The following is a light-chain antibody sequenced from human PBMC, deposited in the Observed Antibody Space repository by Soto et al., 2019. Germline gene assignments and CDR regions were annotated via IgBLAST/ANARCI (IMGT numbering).Light chain of an antibody. CDR3: SSYADSNCLGV. CDR1: SSDVGGYNY. CDR2: EVS. Sequence: QSVLTQPPSASGSPGQTVTISCIGTSSDVGGYNYVSWYQQHPGKAPNLMIYEVSKRPSGGPDRFSGSTSGNTAALTVSGLQAEDEADYSCSSYADSNCLGVFGGGTKLTVL. V-gene: IGLV2-8*01. J-gene: IGLJ2*01.